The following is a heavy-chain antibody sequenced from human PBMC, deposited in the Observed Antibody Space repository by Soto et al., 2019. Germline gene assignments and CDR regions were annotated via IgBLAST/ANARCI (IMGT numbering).Heavy chain of an antibody. D-gene: IGHD3-9*01. CDR1: GGSISSYY. J-gene: IGHJ4*02. V-gene: IGHV4-59*08. CDR3: ARSTGRRMYYFDY. Sequence: SETLSLTCTVSGGSISSYYWSWIRQPPGKGLEWIGYIYYSGSTNYNPSLKSRVTISVDTSKNQFSLKLSSVTAADTAVYYCARSTGRRMYYFDYWGQGTLVTVSS. CDR2: IYYSGST.